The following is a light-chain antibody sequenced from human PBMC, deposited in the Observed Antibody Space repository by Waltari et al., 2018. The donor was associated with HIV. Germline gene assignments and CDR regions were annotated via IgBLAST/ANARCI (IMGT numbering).Light chain of an antibody. CDR3: SSYSTRGFVL. Sequence: SALTQPASVSGSPGQSITISCTVPASDMTPFNFVSWYQQSPGRAPKLIIFEVYFRPSGVSDRFSGSKSGDTASLTISALRAEDEGDYFCSSYSTRGFVLFGGGTKVTVL. CDR2: EVY. J-gene: IGLJ3*02. V-gene: IGLV2-14*01. CDR1: ASDMTPFNF.